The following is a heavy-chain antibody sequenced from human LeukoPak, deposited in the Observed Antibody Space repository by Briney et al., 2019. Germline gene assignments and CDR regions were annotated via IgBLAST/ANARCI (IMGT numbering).Heavy chain of an antibody. Sequence: SETLSLTCTVSGGSLSSGGYYWTWIRQHPGKGREGVGYIYYSGTAYYNPTLKTRVTISVDTSKTQFSLKLSSVTAADTAVYYCARDRGGSYSKGRFDYWGQGTLVTVSS. CDR3: ARDRGGSYSKGRFDY. J-gene: IGHJ4*02. CDR2: IYYSGTA. V-gene: IGHV4-31*03. D-gene: IGHD4-11*01. CDR1: GGSLSSGGYY.